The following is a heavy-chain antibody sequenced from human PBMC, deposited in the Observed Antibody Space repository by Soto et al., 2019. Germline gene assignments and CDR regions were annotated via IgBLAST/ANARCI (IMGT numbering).Heavy chain of an antibody. CDR3: ASSIALGNYYYYMDV. J-gene: IGHJ6*03. CDR2: INAGNGNT. CDR1: GYTFTSYA. Sequence: ASVKVSCKAFGYTFTSYAMHWVRQAPGQRLEWMGWINAGNGNTKYSQKLQGRVTITRDTSASTAYMELSSLRSEDTAVYYCASSIALGNYYYYMDVWGKGTTVTVSS. V-gene: IGHV1-3*01. D-gene: IGHD6-13*01.